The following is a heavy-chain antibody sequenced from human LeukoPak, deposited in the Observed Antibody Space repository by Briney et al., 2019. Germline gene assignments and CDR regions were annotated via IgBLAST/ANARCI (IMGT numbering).Heavy chain of an antibody. CDR1: GYTFTGYY. V-gene: IGHV1-2*02. Sequence: ASVKVSCKASGYTFTGYYMHWVRQAPGQGLELMGWINPNSGGTNYAQKFQGRVAMTRDTSISTAYMELSRLRSDDTAVYYCARDPTVYDSSGFGGDYWGQGTLVTVSS. CDR2: INPNSGGT. CDR3: ARDPTVYDSSGFGGDY. D-gene: IGHD3-22*01. J-gene: IGHJ4*02.